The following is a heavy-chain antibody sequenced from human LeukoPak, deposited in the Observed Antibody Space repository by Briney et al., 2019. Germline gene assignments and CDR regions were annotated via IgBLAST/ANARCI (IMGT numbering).Heavy chain of an antibody. J-gene: IGHJ3*02. CDR1: GGSISSSSYY. CDR2: IYYSGST. CDR3: ARRRAYSNNWYAFDI. D-gene: IGHD6-13*01. Sequence: PSETLSLTCTVSGGSISSSSYYWGWIRQPPGKGLEWIGNIYYSGSTYYKPSLKSRVTVSVDTSKNQFSLKLTSVTAADTAVYYCARRRAYSNNWYAFDIWGQGTMVTVSS. V-gene: IGHV4-39*01.